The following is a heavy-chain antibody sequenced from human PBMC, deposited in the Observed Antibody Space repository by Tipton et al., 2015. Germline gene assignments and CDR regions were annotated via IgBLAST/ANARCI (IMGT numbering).Heavy chain of an antibody. V-gene: IGHV4-59*02. Sequence: TLSLTCTVSDGSVSGYYWSWIRQPPGKGLEWIGYIYYSGSTNYNPSLKSRVTISIDTSKNQFSLKLNSVTAADTAVYYCAREVWYNDSTGYDYWGQGTLVTVSS. D-gene: IGHD3-22*01. CDR2: IYYSGST. CDR3: AREVWYNDSTGYDY. CDR1: DGSVSGYY. J-gene: IGHJ4*02.